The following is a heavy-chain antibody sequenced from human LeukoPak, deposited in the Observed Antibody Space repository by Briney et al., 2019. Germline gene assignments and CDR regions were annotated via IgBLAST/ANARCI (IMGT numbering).Heavy chain of an antibody. Sequence: ASVKVSCKASGYTFTCYYMHWVRQAPGQGLEWMGWINPNSGGTNYAQKFQGWVTMTRDTSISTAYMELSRLRSDDTAVYYCARDRSPTYSSGWYQDAFDIWGQGTMVTVSS. V-gene: IGHV1-2*04. CDR3: ARDRSPTYSSGWYQDAFDI. CDR1: GYTFTCYY. J-gene: IGHJ3*02. D-gene: IGHD6-19*01. CDR2: INPNSGGT.